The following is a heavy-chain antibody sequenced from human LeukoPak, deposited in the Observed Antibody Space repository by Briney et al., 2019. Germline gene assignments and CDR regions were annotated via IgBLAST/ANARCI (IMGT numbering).Heavy chain of an antibody. CDR1: GFTFSSFG. V-gene: IGHV3-30*02. D-gene: IGHD5-18*01. CDR2: IHNYETTE. CDR3: ARDLSCGSLDFGF. Sequence: GGSLRLSCTASGFTFSSFGMHWVRQTPGKGLEWVTFIHNYETTEYYADSVKGRFTISRDNSKNTVYLQMNSLRVEDTAVYYCARDLSCGSLDFGFWGQGTLVTVSS. J-gene: IGHJ4*02.